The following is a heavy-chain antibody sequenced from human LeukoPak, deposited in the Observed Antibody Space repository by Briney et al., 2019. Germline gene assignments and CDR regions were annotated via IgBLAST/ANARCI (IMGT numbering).Heavy chain of an antibody. CDR3: ARSQNYYGSGDY. V-gene: IGHV4-61*01. D-gene: IGHD3-10*01. Sequence: SETLSLTCTVSAGSVSSGNYYWSWLRQPPGKALGWISYIYYTGTTYYIPSLEGRVTISVDTSKNQFSVKLNSVTAADTAVYYCARSQNYYGSGDYWRPGTLVTVSS. CDR2: IYYTGTT. CDR1: AGSVSSGNYY. J-gene: IGHJ4*02.